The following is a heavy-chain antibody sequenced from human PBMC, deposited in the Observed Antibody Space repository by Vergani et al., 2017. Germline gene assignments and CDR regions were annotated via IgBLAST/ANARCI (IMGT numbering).Heavy chain of an antibody. CDR3: ARQWLGTIDY. CDR1: GFTFDDYA. CDR2: ISWNSGSI. D-gene: IGHD6-19*01. V-gene: IGHV3-9*01. J-gene: IGHJ4*02. Sequence: VQLVESGGGVVQPGRSLRLSCAASGFTFDDYAMHWVRQAPGKGLEWVSGISWNSGSIGYADSVKGRFTISRDNAKNSLYLQMNSLRAEDTALYYCARQWLGTIDYWGQGTLVTVSS.